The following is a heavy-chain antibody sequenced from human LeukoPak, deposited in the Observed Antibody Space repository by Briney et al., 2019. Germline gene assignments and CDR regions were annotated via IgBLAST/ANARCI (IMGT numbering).Heavy chain of an antibody. D-gene: IGHD1-26*01. Sequence: GGSLRLSCAASGFTFSSYGMHWVRQAPGKGLEWVAVIWYDGSNKYYADSVKGRFTISRDNSKNTLYLQMNSLRAEDTAVYYCASVVGATTRDYWGQGTLVTVSS. V-gene: IGHV3-30*02. CDR2: IWYDGSNK. CDR3: ASVVGATTRDY. J-gene: IGHJ4*02. CDR1: GFTFSSYG.